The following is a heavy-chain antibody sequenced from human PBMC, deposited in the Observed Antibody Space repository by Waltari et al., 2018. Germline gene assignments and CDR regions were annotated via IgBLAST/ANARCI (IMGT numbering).Heavy chain of an antibody. CDR1: GFTFNNHW. Sequence: EVQLVESGGGLVQPGGSLRLSCAASGFTFNNHWMHWVRQAPGKGLLWVSRINTDGSCSSYADSVKGRFTISRDNAMNTLYLQMDSLRAEDTGVYYCVRARLRYFDYWGQGALVTVSS. J-gene: IGHJ4*02. CDR2: INTDGSCS. D-gene: IGHD4-17*01. CDR3: VRARLRYFDY. V-gene: IGHV3-74*02.